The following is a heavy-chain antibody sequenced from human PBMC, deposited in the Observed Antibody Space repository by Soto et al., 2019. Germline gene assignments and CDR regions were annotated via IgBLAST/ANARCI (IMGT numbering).Heavy chain of an antibody. CDR1: GYSFTSYW. CDR3: ARSSYYYDSSGSYPYYYYGMDV. V-gene: IGHV5-51*01. D-gene: IGHD3-22*01. CDR2: IYPGDSDT. Sequence: PGESLKISCKGSGYSFTSYWIGWVRQMPGKGLEWMGIIYPGDSDTRYSPSFQGQVTISADKSISTAYLQWSSLKASDNAMYYCARSSYYYDSSGSYPYYYYGMDVWGQGTTVTVSS. J-gene: IGHJ6*02.